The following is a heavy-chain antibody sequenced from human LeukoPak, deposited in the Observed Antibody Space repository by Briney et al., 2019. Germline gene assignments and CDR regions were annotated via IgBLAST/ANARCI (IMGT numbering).Heavy chain of an antibody. J-gene: IGHJ6*02. CDR3: AKTHVVVVPAASNYYYYGMDV. CDR2: IYYSGST. CDR1: DVSVSHATHF. Sequence: SETLSLTCTVSDVSVSHATHFWSWIRQPPGKGLEWIGSIYYSGSTYYNPSLKSRVTISVDTSKNQFSLKLSSVTAADTAVYYCAKTHVVVVPAASNYYYYGMDVWGQGTTVTVSS. D-gene: IGHD2-2*01. V-gene: IGHV4-39*01.